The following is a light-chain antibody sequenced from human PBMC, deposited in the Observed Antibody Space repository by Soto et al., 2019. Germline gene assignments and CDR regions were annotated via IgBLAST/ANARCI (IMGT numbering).Light chain of an antibody. CDR1: SSNIGAGYD. CDR3: QSYDSSLSAFYV. J-gene: IGLJ1*01. CDR2: GNS. V-gene: IGLV1-40*01. Sequence: QSALTQPPSVSGAPGQRVTISCTGSSSNIGAGYDVHWYQQLPGTAPKLLIYGNSNRPSGVPDRFSGSKSGTSASLAITGLQAEDEADYYCQSYDSSLSAFYVFGNGTKDTVL.